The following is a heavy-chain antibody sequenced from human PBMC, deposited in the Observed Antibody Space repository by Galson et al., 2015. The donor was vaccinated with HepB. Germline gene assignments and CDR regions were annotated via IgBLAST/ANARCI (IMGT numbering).Heavy chain of an antibody. V-gene: IGHV1-46*01. Sequence: SVKVSCKASGYTFTSYYMHWVRQAPGQGLEWMGIINPSGGSTSYAQKFQGRVTMTRDTSTSTVYMELSSLRSEDTAVYYCARDPPNDYGDYGLAFDIWGQGTMVTVSS. CDR3: ARDPPNDYGDYGLAFDI. D-gene: IGHD4-17*01. J-gene: IGHJ3*02. CDR2: INPSGGST. CDR1: GYTFTSYY.